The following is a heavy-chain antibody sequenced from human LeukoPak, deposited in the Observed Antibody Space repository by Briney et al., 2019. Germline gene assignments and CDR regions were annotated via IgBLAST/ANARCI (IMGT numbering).Heavy chain of an antibody. V-gene: IGHV3-21*01. J-gene: IGHJ4*02. CDR1: GFTFSSYS. CDR2: ISSSSSYV. D-gene: IGHD2/OR15-2a*01. CDR3: ARAEIGLHVIDY. Sequence: PGKSLRLSCAASGFTFSSYSMNWVRQAPGKGLEWVSSISSSSSYVYYADSVKGRFTISRDNAKNSLYLQMNSLRAEDTAVYYCARAEIGLHVIDYWGQGTLVTVSS.